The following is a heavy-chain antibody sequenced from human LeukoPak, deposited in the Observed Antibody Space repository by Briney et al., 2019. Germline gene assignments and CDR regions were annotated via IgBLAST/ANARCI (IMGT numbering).Heavy chain of an antibody. Sequence: GGSLRLSCAASGFTLSSYAMSWVRQAPGKGLEWVSAISGSGGSTYYADSVKGRFTISRGNSKNTLYLQMNSLRAEDTAVYYCAKDFGGDIVVAPAAYHWGQGTLVTVSS. CDR1: GFTLSSYA. CDR3: AKDFGGDIVVAPAAYH. D-gene: IGHD2-2*01. J-gene: IGHJ5*02. V-gene: IGHV3-23*01. CDR2: ISGSGGST.